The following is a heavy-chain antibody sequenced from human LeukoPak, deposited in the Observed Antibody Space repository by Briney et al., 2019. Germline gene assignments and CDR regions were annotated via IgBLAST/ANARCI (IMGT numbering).Heavy chain of an antibody. V-gene: IGHV3-23*01. CDR3: AKDSEGSGLRRGPDSFFDH. CDR1: GFTFSDYA. Sequence: PGGSLRLSCAASGFTFSDYAMSWVRQAPGKGLEWVAATSGVGGSTYYADSVRGRFTISRDNSKNTLYLQMNSLRAEDTAVYYCAKDSEGSGLRRGPDSFFDHWGQGTLVTVSS. CDR2: TSGVGGST. J-gene: IGHJ4*02. D-gene: IGHD6-19*01.